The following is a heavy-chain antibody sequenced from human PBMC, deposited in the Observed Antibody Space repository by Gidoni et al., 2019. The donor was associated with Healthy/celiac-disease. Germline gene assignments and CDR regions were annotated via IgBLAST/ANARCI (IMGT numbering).Heavy chain of an antibody. J-gene: IGHJ4*02. CDR2: ISYDGSNK. V-gene: IGHV3-30-3*01. CDR1: GFPFSSYA. D-gene: IGHD2-21*01. CDR3: AREVVVIATPFDY. Sequence: QVQLVDSGRVVVQPGRSLSLSCAASGFPFSSYAMHWVRQAPGKGLEWVAVISYDGSNKYYADSVKGRFTISRDNSKNTLYLQMNSLRAEDTAVYYCAREVVVIATPFDYWGQGTLVTVSS.